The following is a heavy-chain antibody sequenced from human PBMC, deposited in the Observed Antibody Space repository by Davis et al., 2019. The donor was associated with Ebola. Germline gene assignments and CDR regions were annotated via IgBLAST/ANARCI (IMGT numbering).Heavy chain of an antibody. V-gene: IGHV1-18*01. D-gene: IGHD3-16*01. Sequence: AASVKVSCKASGYTFTRYGITWVRQAPGQGLEWMAWISAYNGKTNYAQKFQGRVTMTTDTSTSTAYMKLRSLRSDDTAVYYCARDIAMIRGGRFDHWGQGTLVSVSS. CDR2: ISAYNGKT. J-gene: IGHJ5*02. CDR3: ARDIAMIRGGRFDH. CDR1: GYTFTRYG.